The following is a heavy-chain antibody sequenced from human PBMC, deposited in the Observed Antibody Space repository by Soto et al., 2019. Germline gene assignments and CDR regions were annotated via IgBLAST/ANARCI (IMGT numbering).Heavy chain of an antibody. CDR3: ARELYSCGGDCPYYMDY. CDR1: GYPFTDYF. J-gene: IGHJ4*02. Sequence: ASVKVSCKTSGYPFTDYFIHWVRQAPGQGLEWMGIISLYHHSTSYAQKFQGRLTVTADTSTTTVYMDLSSLTSEDSAVYWCARELYSCGGDCPYYMDYWGQGALVTVSS. CDR2: ISLYHHST. V-gene: IGHV1-46*01. D-gene: IGHD2-21*02.